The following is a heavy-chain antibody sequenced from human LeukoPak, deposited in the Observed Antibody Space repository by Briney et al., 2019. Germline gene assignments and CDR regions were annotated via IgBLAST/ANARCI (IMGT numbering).Heavy chain of an antibody. Sequence: SETLSLTCAVYGGSFSGYYWSWLRQPPGKGLEWIGEINHSGSTNYNPSLKSRVTISVETSKNQFSLKLSSVTAADTAVYYCARLYQLRYSTATYYFDYWGQGTLVTVSS. D-gene: IGHD2-2*01. V-gene: IGHV4-34*01. J-gene: IGHJ4*02. CDR3: ARLYQLRYSTATYYFDY. CDR2: INHSGST. CDR1: GGSFSGYY.